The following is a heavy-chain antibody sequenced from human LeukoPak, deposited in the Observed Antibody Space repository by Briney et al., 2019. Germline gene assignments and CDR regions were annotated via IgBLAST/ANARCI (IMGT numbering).Heavy chain of an antibody. Sequence: GGSLRLSCAASGFTVSSYYMNWVRQAPGKELEWVSVIYTGGGRYYADSVRGRFTISRDTSKNMVFLQMNSLRVEDTAVYYCAKDPRVSYRDYIIRWGLGTLVIVSS. CDR3: AKDPRVSYRDYIIR. D-gene: IGHD4-11*01. CDR2: IYTGGGR. V-gene: IGHV3-53*01. J-gene: IGHJ4*02. CDR1: GFTVSSYY.